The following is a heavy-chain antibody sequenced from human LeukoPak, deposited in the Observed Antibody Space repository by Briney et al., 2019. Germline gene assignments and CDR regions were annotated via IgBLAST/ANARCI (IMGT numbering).Heavy chain of an antibody. D-gene: IGHD3-22*01. V-gene: IGHV3-72*01. Sequence: GGSLRILSAAPGFNVADSILVWGLYDSAFWPLVFPRIRRKGQGYTTEYAASVKGRFTISRDDSQSSLYLHMNSLQTEDTAVYHCSRDGKEGDNSGFDIWGQGTMVTVAS. J-gene: IGHJ3*02. CDR1: GFNVADSI. CDR2: IRRKGQGYTT. CDR3: SRDGKEGDNSGFDI.